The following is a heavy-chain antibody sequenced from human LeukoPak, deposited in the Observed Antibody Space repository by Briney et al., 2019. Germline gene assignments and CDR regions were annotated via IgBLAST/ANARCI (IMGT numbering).Heavy chain of an antibody. CDR3: ARQRWFGELFTRYFDY. V-gene: IGHV4-39*01. CDR2: ISYTGST. J-gene: IGHJ4*02. CDR1: GGSISNSNYY. D-gene: IGHD3-10*01. Sequence: PSETLSLTCIVSGGSISNSNYYWAWIRQPPGKILEWIGSISYTGSTYYNLSLKSRITMSVDTSKNQFSLKLSSVTAADTAVYYCARQRWFGELFTRYFDYWGQGALVTVSS.